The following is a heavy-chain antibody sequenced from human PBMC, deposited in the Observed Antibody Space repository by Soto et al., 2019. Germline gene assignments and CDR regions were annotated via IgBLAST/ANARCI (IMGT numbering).Heavy chain of an antibody. V-gene: IGHV3-23*01. CDR2: ISGSGGST. CDR3: AKDRVGHCSGGSCTPSYSFDY. Sequence: GGSLRLSCAASGFTFSSYAMSWVRQAPGKGLEWVSAISGSGGSTYYADSVKGRFTISRDNSKNTLYLQMNSLRAEDTAVYYCAKDRVGHCSGGSCTPSYSFDYRGPGTLVTVSS. D-gene: IGHD2-15*01. J-gene: IGHJ4*02. CDR1: GFTFSSYA.